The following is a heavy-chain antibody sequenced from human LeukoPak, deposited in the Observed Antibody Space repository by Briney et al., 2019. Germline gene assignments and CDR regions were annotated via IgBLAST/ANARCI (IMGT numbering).Heavy chain of an antibody. CDR1: GYTFTGYY. V-gene: IGHV1-2*02. CDR3: ARVRFITARWLLDY. D-gene: IGHD4-23*01. Sequence: ASVEVSCKASGYTFTGYYMHWVRQALGQGLEWMGWINPNSGGTNYAQKFQGRVTMTRDTSISTAYMELSRLRSDDTAVYYCARVRFITARWLLDYWGQGTLVTVSS. J-gene: IGHJ4*02. CDR2: INPNSGGT.